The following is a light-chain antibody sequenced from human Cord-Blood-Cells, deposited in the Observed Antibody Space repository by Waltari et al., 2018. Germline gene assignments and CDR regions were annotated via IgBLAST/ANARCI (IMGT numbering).Light chain of an antibody. V-gene: IGLV2-23*03. CDR3: CSYAGSSTFV. J-gene: IGLJ1*01. Sequence: QSALTQPASVSGSPGQSITISCTGTSSDVGSYNLVSWYQQHPGKAPKLMIYEGSKRPSGVSNRFSGSKSGNTASLTISGLQAEHEADYYCCSYAGSSTFVFGTGPKVTVL. CDR2: EGS. CDR1: SSDVGSYNL.